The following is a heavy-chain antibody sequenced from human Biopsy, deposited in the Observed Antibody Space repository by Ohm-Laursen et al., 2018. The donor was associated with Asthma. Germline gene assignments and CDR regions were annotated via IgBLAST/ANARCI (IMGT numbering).Heavy chain of an antibody. D-gene: IGHD7-27*01. V-gene: IGHV3-66*01. CDR3: ARDAPTGGYIDY. CDR1: GFAVSRDH. J-gene: IGHJ4*02. CDR2: IYSGGTS. Sequence: SLRLSCAASGFAVSRDHMFWVRQAPGKGLEWVSVIYSGGTSHTADSVRGRFTISRDYSENTLYLQMNSLRAEDTAVYYCARDAPTGGYIDYWGLGTLVTVSS.